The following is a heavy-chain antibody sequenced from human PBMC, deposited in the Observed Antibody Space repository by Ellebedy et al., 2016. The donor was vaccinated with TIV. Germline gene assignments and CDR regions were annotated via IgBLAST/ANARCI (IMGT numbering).Heavy chain of an antibody. J-gene: IGHJ6*02. CDR3: VTDLSYGMAV. CDR2: INSDGSYT. Sequence: GESLKISCADSGFTFSTYWMHWVRQAPGMGLVWVSHINSDGSYTNYADSVKGRLTISRDNAKNTSYLQMNSLRAEDTAVYYCVTDLSYGMAVWGQGTTVTVSS. V-gene: IGHV3-74*01. CDR1: GFTFSTYW. D-gene: IGHD6-6*01.